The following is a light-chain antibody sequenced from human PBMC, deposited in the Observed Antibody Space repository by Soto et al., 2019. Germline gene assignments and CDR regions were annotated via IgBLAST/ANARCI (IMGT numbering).Light chain of an antibody. CDR3: QHRHN. CDR2: GAS. V-gene: IGKV3-20*01. J-gene: IGKJ3*01. CDR1: QSVSSSY. Sequence: EIVLTQSPGTLSLSPGERATLSCRASQSVSSSYLAWYQQKPGQAPRLLIYGASSRATGIPDRFSGSGSGTDFTLTISKLEPEDFAVYYCQHRHNFGPGTKVDIK.